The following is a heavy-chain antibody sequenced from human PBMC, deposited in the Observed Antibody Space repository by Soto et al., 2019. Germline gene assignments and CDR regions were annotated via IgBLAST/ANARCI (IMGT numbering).Heavy chain of an antibody. D-gene: IGHD5-12*01. J-gene: IGHJ6*02. CDR2: IIPIFGTA. CDR3: ARDQSGYDSRYYGMDV. V-gene: IGHV1-69*13. CDR1: GGTFSSYA. Sequence: SVKVSCKASGGTFSSYAISWVRQAPGQGLEWMGGIIPIFGTANYAQKFQGRVTITADESTSTAYMELSSLRSEDTAVYYCARDQSGYDSRYYGMDVWGQGTTVTVSS.